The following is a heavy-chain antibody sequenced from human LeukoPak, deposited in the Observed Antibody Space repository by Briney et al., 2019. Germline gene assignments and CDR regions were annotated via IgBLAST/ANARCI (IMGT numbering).Heavy chain of an antibody. Sequence: GASVKVSCTASGYTFTSYDINWVRQATGPGLEWMGWMNPNSGNTGYAQKFQGRVTMTRNTSISTAYMELSSLRSEDTAVYYCARPNGRIAVAGTYYYYYGMDVWGQGTTVTVSS. J-gene: IGHJ6*02. V-gene: IGHV1-8*01. D-gene: IGHD6-19*01. CDR3: ARPNGRIAVAGTYYYYYGMDV. CDR1: GYTFTSYD. CDR2: MNPNSGNT.